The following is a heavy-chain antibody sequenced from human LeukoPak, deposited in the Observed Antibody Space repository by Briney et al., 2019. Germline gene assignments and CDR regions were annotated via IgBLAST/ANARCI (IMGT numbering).Heavy chain of an antibody. CDR3: ARDTAMVTNPDY. J-gene: IGHJ4*02. Sequence: ASVKVSCKASGYTFTGYYMHWVRQVPGQGLEWMGWINPNSGGTNYAQKFQGRVTMTRDTSISTAYMELSRLRSDDTAVYYCARDTAMVTNPDYWGQGTLVTVSS. CDR2: INPNSGGT. V-gene: IGHV1-2*02. D-gene: IGHD5-18*01. CDR1: GYTFTGYY.